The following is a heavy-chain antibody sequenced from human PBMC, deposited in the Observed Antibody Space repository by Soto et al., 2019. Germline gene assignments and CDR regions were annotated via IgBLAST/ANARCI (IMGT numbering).Heavy chain of an antibody. CDR3: ARTGRTTKDYYYYYYMDV. V-gene: IGHV4-59*01. CDR2: IYYSGST. J-gene: IGHJ6*03. Sequence: SETLSLTCTVSGGSISSYYWSWIRQPPGKGLEWIGYIYYSGSTNYNPSLKSRVTISVDTSKNQFSLKLSSVTAADTAVYYCARTGRTTKDYYYYYYMDVWGKGTTVTVSS. CDR1: GGSISSYY. D-gene: IGHD3-3*01.